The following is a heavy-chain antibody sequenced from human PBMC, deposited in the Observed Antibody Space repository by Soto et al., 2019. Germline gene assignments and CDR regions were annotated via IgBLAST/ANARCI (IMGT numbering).Heavy chain of an antibody. CDR1: GGSVRRGNYY. J-gene: IGHJ6*02. Sequence: PSATLSLTCPGSGGSVRRGNYYWRWIRQRPGKGLEWSGFISYSGSTYYNASLKSRVTISVDTSKNQFSLNLSSVTAADTAVYYCARDIGNGYSVYDRYYYYYGLDVWGQGTTVTVSS. CDR2: ISYSGST. D-gene: IGHD5-12*01. CDR3: ARDIGNGYSVYDRYYYYYGLDV. V-gene: IGHV4-30-4*01.